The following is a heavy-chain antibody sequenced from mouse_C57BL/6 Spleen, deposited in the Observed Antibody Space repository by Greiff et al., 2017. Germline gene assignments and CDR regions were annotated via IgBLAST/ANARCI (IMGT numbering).Heavy chain of an antibody. CDR2: INRSNGGT. CDR1: GYNFTSHW. J-gene: IGHJ3*01. CDR3: ARGDYDDDEDWLAY. D-gene: IGHD2-4*01. V-gene: IGHV1-53*01. Sequence: VQLQQPGTELVKPGASVKLSCKASGYNFTSHWMHWVQQTPGQGLEWIGKINRSNGGTNYKEKFKSKTTMTVDKSSTTDDMPLSSLTSEDSAVYYCARGDYDDDEDWLAYWGQGTLVTVSA.